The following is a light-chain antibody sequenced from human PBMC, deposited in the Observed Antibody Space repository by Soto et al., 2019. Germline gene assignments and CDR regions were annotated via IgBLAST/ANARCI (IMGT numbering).Light chain of an antibody. V-gene: IGLV2-14*01. CDR2: DVT. CDR3: SSFTSGSSLLL. Sequence: QSVLTQPASVSGSPGQSITITCTGTSTDVGGYNFVSWYRLHPAQAPKRVIYDVTNRPSGISDRFSGSKSGNTASLTISGLRPDDEGDYYCSSFTSGSSLLLFGAGTKVTVL. J-gene: IGLJ1*01. CDR1: STDVGGYNF.